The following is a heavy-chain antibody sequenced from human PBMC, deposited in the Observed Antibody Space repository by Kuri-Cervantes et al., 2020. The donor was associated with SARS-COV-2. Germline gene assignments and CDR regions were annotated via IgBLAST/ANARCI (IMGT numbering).Heavy chain of an antibody. CDR3: ARIPTGYSSKYYFDY. D-gene: IGHD6-13*01. CDR2: IYTSGST. CDR1: GGSISSYY. Sequence: SETLSLTCTVSGGSISSYYWSWIRQPAGKGLEWIGHIYTSGSTNYNPSLKSRVTISVDTSKNQFSLKLSSVTAADTAVYYCARIPTGYSSKYYFDYWGQGTLVTVSS. V-gene: IGHV4-4*07. J-gene: IGHJ4*02.